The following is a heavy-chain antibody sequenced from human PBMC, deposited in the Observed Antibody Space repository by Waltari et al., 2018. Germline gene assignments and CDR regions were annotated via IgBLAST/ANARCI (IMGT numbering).Heavy chain of an antibody. CDR3: ARSYDFWSGYPLHH. Sequence: QVQLQESGPGLVKPSETLSLICSVSGDSITNYYWGWVRQPTGEGLEWIGYVAYNGKTRYNPSLKSRTTISVDTSKKQFSLRLVSATAADTAIYYCARSYDFWSGYPLHHWGQGILITVSS. CDR1: GDSITNYY. CDR2: VAYNGKT. D-gene: IGHD3-3*01. V-gene: IGHV4-59*01. J-gene: IGHJ5*02.